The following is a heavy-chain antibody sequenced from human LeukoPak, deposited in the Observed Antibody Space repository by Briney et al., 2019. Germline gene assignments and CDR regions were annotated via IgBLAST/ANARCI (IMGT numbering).Heavy chain of an antibody. D-gene: IGHD3-22*01. J-gene: IGHJ5*02. V-gene: IGHV4-39*07. CDR1: GGSIKTYNYY. CDR2: IYYNGNT. Sequence: PSETLSLTCSVSGGSIKTYNYYWAWIRQPPGKGLEWIGTIYYNGNTYYNPSLSSRVIIAVDTSRKDFSLKLRSVTAADTAIYCCARARLYSSGVPGWFDPWGRGILVTVSS. CDR3: ARARLYSSGVPGWFDP.